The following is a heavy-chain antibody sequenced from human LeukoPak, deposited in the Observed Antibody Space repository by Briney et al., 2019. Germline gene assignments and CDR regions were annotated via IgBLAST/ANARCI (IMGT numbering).Heavy chain of an antibody. CDR1: GGSISSYY. CDR3: ARADDYGGNFDYWYFDL. CDR2: IYTSGST. Sequence: TPSETLSLTCSVSGGSISSYYWSWIRQPAGKGLEWIGRIYTSGSTNYNPSLKSRVTMSVDTSKNQFSLKLSSVTAADTAVYYCARADDYGGNFDYWYFDLWGRGTLVTVSS. V-gene: IGHV4-4*07. J-gene: IGHJ2*01. D-gene: IGHD4-23*01.